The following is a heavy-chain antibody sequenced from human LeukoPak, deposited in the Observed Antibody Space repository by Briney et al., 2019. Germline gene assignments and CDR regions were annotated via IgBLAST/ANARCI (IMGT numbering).Heavy chain of an antibody. D-gene: IGHD3-22*01. V-gene: IGHV1-2*02. CDR3: TRAAYESSGNDY. CDR2: INPIIGGT. CDR1: GCTFTSYY. J-gene: IGHJ4*02. Sequence: GASVKVSCKASGCTFTSYYMHWVRQAPGQGLEWMGWINPIIGGTNYAQKFQGRVTMTTDTSISTAYMELSRLRSDDTDVYCCTRAAYESSGNDYWGQGTLVTVSS.